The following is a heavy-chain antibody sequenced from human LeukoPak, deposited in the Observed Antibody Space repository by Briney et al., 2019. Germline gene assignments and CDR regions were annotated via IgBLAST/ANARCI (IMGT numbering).Heavy chain of an antibody. V-gene: IGHV3-48*01. J-gene: IGHJ4*02. Sequence: GGSLRLSCAASGFTFNIYLMNWVRQAPGKAPEWVSYISSSSSTIYYADSVKGRFTISRDNAKNSLYLQMNSLRAEDTAVYYCAIAVRRGYSPENDYWGQGTLVTVSS. CDR2: ISSSSSTI. CDR1: GFTFNIYL. CDR3: AIAVRRGYSPENDY. D-gene: IGHD5-18*01.